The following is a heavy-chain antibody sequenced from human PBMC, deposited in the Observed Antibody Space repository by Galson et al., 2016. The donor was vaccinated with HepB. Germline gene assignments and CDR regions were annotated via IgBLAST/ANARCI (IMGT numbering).Heavy chain of an antibody. CDR2: ITNSGNST. CDR3: AKRGGARQLQTGRYWYFFMDV. J-gene: IGHJ6*04. V-gene: IGHV3-23*01. D-gene: IGHD2-8*02. Sequence: SLRLSCAASGFTFSNYAMSWVRQAPGKGLEWVSLITNSGNSTYYADSVKGRFTVSRDNSKNTLYVQMNSLRVEDTAVYYCAKRGGARQLQTGRYWYFFMDVWGKGTTVTVSS. CDR1: GFTFSNYA.